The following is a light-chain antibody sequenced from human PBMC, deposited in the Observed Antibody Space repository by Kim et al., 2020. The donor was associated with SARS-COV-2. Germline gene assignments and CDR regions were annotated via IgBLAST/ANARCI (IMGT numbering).Light chain of an antibody. Sequence: ASVGDRGTITCRASQGISSYLAWYQQKPGKAPKLLIYAASTVQSGVTSRFSGSGSGTDFTRTISRLQPEDFATYYCQQLNSYPITFGQGTRLEIK. CDR3: QQLNSYPIT. V-gene: IGKV1-9*01. CDR2: AAS. J-gene: IGKJ5*01. CDR1: QGISSY.